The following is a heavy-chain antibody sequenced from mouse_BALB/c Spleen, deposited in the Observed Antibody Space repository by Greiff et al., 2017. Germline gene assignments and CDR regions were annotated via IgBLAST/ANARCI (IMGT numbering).Heavy chain of an antibody. D-gene: IGHD2-13*01. CDR1: GFSLSRYS. V-gene: IGHV2-6-4*01. CDR3: ARRGDPKDYYAMDY. CDR2: IWGGGST. Sequence: VQGVESGPGLVAPSQSLSITCTVSGFSLSRYSVHWVRQPPGKGLEWLGMIWGGGSTDYNSALKSRLSISKDNSKSQVFLKMNSLQTDDTAMYYCARRGDPKDYYAMDYWGQGTSVTVSS. J-gene: IGHJ4*01.